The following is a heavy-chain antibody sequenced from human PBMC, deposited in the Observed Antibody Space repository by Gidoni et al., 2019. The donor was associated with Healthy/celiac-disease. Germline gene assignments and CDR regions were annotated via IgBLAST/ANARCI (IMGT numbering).Heavy chain of an antibody. CDR2: INHSGST. CDR3: ARRRYYYDSSGYSYFDY. V-gene: IGHV4-34*01. J-gene: IGHJ4*02. CDR1: GGSFSGYY. D-gene: IGHD3-22*01. Sequence: QVQLQQWGAGLLKPSETLSLTSAVYGGSFSGYYWSWIRQPPGKGLEWIGEINHSGSTNYNPSLKSRVTISVDTSKNQFSLKLSSVTAADTAVYYCARRRYYYDSSGYSYFDYWGQGTLVTVSS.